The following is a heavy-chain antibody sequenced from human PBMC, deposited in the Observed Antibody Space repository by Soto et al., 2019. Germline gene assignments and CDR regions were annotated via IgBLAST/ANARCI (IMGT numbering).Heavy chain of an antibody. D-gene: IGHD4-4*01. CDR2: IYYNGRT. J-gene: IGHJ4*02. Sequence: SETLSLTCTVSGGSVSSGSFYWSWIRQPPGKGLEWIGYIYYNGRTNYNPSLKSRATISVDTSENEFSLNLGSVTTADTAVYYCARVPSAVGYSNSRPTLWGQGSLVTVST. CDR3: ARVPSAVGYSNSRPTL. CDR1: GGSVSSGSFY. V-gene: IGHV4-61*01.